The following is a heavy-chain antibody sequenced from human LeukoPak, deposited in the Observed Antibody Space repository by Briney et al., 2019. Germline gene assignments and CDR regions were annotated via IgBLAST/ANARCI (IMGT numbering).Heavy chain of an antibody. D-gene: IGHD2-15*01. J-gene: IGHJ4*02. CDR3: AKADKGYCSGGSCYSGGY. Sequence: GGSLRLSCAASGFTFSSYAMSWVRQAPGEGLEWVSAISGSGGSTYYADSVKGRFTISRDNSKNTLYLQMNSLRAEDTAVYYCAKADKGYCSGGSCYSGGYWGQGTLVTVSS. CDR2: ISGSGGST. CDR1: GFTFSSYA. V-gene: IGHV3-23*01.